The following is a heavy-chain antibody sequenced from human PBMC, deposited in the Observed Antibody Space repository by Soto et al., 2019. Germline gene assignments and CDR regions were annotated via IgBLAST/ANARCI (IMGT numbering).Heavy chain of an antibody. J-gene: IGHJ3*02. CDR2: IWYDGSNK. D-gene: IGHD2-15*01. V-gene: IGHV3-33*01. CDR3: ARAQIGDIGVVVGAFDI. CDR1: GFTFSSYG. Sequence: QVQLVESGGGVVQPGRSLRLSCAASGFTFSSYGMHCVRQATGKGLEWVAVIWYDGSNKYYSDSVKGPFTISRDNSKKTLYLQMNSLGADDTAVYYCARAQIGDIGVVVGAFDIWGQGTMVTDSS.